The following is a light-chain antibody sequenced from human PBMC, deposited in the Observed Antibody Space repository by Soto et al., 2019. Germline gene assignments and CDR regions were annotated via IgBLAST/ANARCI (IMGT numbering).Light chain of an antibody. V-gene: IGLV2-23*02. CDR2: EVS. CDR3: CSYAGSSSLV. Sequence: QSALTQPASVSGSPGQSITISCTGTSTDVGSYSLVSWYQQHPGKAPKLMIYEVSSRPSGVSNRFSDSKSGNTASLTISGLQAEDEADYYCCSYAGSSSLVFGGGTKLTVL. CDR1: STDVGSYSL. J-gene: IGLJ2*01.